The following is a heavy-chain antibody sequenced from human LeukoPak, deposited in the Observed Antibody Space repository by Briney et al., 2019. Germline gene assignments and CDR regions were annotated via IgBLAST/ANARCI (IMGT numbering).Heavy chain of an antibody. CDR3: AKASGRSSGWSDY. J-gene: IGHJ4*02. D-gene: IGHD6-19*01. V-gene: IGHV3-23*01. CDR1: GFTFSNYA. CDR2: ISGSGGST. Sequence: GGSLRLSCAVSGFTFSNYAMTWVRQAPGKGLEWVSAISGSGGSTYYADSVKGRFTISRDNSKNTLYLQMNSLRAEDTAVYYCAKASGRSSGWSDYWGQGTLVTVSS.